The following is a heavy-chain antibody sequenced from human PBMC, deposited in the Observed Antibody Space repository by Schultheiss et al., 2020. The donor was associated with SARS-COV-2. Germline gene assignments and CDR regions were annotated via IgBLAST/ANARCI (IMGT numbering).Heavy chain of an antibody. CDR3: VKEARSGWYYFDY. D-gene: IGHD6-19*01. CDR2: ISSSGSTI. J-gene: IGHJ4*02. V-gene: IGHV3-48*03. CDR1: GFTFSSYE. Sequence: GGSLRLSCAASGFTFSSYEMNWVRQAPGKGLEWVSYISSSGSTIYYADSVKGRFTISRDNAKNSLYLQMSSLRAEDTALYYCVKEARSGWYYFDYWGQGTLVTVSS.